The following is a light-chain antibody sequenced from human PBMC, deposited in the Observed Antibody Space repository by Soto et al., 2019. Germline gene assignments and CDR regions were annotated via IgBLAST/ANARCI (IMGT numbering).Light chain of an antibody. CDR1: QSVSNF. Sequence: EIVLTQAPSTLSLSPGERATLPCRASQSVSNFLAWYQHTPGQAPRLLIYDASIRAAGVPDRFSGSGSGTDFTLTISRLEPEDFAVYYCQQYGSSPRVTFGQGTKVDIK. J-gene: IGKJ1*01. CDR3: QQYGSSPRVT. V-gene: IGKV3-20*01. CDR2: DAS.